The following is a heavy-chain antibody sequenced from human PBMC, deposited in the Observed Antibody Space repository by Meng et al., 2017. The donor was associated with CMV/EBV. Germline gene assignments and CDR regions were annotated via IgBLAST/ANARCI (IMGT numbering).Heavy chain of an antibody. D-gene: IGHD6-13*01. CDR3: ARGEQLAEYFQH. V-gene: IGHV3-21*01. CDR2: ISSSSSYI. CDR1: GLTLSSYS. J-gene: IGHJ1*01. Sequence: EGEWGGSGGGLVKPGGSLGFSGAAFGLTLSSYSMNGVRQAPGKGLEWVSSISSSSSYIYYADSVKGRFTISRDNAKNSLYLQMNSLRAEDTAVYYCARGEQLAEYFQHWGQGTLVTVSS.